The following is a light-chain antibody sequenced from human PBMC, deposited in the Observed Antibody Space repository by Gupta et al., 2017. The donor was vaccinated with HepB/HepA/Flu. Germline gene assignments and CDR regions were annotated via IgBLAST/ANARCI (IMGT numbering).Light chain of an antibody. CDR1: QSISTY. CDR2: AAS. CDR3: QQSYRTPYT. J-gene: IGKJ2*01. Sequence: DIQMTQSPFSLSASVGDRVTITCRANQSISTYLNWYQQKVGKAPKLLIFAASRLQSGVPSRFSGSGSGTDFTLTISSLQAEDFATYYCQQSYRTPYTFGRGTKLEI. V-gene: IGKV1-39*01.